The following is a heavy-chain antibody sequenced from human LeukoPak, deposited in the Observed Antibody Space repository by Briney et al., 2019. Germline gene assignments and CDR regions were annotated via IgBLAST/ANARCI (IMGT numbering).Heavy chain of an antibody. J-gene: IGHJ4*02. CDR3: ARTRGITIFGVVTEPPNYFDY. Sequence: ASVKVSCKASGGTFSSYAISWVRQAPGQGLEWMGGNIPIFGTANYAQKFQGRVTITTDESTSTAYMELSSLRSEDTAVYYCARTRGITIFGVVTEPPNYFDYWGQGTLVTVSS. CDR2: NIPIFGTA. V-gene: IGHV1-69*05. CDR1: GGTFSSYA. D-gene: IGHD3-3*01.